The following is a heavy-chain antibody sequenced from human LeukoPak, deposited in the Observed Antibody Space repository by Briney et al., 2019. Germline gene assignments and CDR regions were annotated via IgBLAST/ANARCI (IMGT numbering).Heavy chain of an antibody. J-gene: IGHJ4*02. CDR2: VEQDGDKK. V-gene: IGHV3-7*01. CDR3: VRDWGDIEAAGDY. Sequence: GGSLRLSCAASGFTFSRYQMTWGRQAPGEGLEWVAKVEQDGDKKYYVDSVEGRFTISRDNAKNSLYLEMNSLRVEDTAVYFCVRDWGDIEAAGDYWGQGTLVTVSS. D-gene: IGHD6-13*01. CDR1: GFTFSRYQ.